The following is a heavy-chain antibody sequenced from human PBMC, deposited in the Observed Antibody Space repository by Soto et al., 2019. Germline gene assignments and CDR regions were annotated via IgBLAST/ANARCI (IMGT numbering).Heavy chain of an antibody. D-gene: IGHD6-19*01. V-gene: IGHV3-7*01. J-gene: IGHJ3*02. Sequence: EVQLVESGGGLVQPGGSLRLSCAVSGFTFSDYWMSWVRQAPGKGLEWVANIKQDGNEKYYVDSVKGRFTISRDNAKNSLYLQMNSLRAEDTAVYYCARGLGSSGWYSPGDACDIWGQGTMVTVSS. CDR1: GFTFSDYW. CDR2: IKQDGNEK. CDR3: ARGLGSSGWYSPGDACDI.